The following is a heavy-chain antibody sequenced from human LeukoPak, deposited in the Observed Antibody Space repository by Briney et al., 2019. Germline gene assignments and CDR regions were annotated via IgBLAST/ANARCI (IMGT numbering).Heavy chain of an antibody. V-gene: IGHV3-21*04. CDR2: ITSSSSYI. CDR3: SGGYYYYMDV. J-gene: IGHJ6*03. CDR1: GFTFSTYN. D-gene: IGHD4-23*01. Sequence: PGGSLRLSCAASGFTFSTYNMNWVRQAPGKGLEWVSSITSSSSYIYYADSVKGRFTISRDNAKNSLYLQMNSLRAEDTALYYCSGGYYYYMDVWGKGTTVTISS.